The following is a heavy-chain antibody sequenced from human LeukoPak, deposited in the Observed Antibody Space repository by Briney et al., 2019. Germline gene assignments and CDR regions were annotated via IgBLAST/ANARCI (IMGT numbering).Heavy chain of an antibody. CDR1: GFTFSNSA. Sequence: GATLKVSCKASGFTFSNSAMQWVRQARGQRLEWIGWIVVGSGNTNYAQKFQERVSITRDMSRSTVYMELSSLRSEDTAVYYCAAGYCDILSGWGQGTLVT. CDR3: AAGYCDILSG. V-gene: IGHV1-58*02. CDR2: IVVGSGNT. D-gene: IGHD3-9*01. J-gene: IGHJ4*02.